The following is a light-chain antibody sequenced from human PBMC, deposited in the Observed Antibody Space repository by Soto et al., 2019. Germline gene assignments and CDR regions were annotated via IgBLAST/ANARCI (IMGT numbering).Light chain of an antibody. V-gene: IGKV3-15*01. CDR2: DAS. J-gene: IGKJ4*01. CDR3: QQCRNWPLT. CDR1: QNVYNY. Sequence: EIVMTQSPATLSASPGEGATLSCKAGQNVYNYLAWYQQRPGQPPRLLIYDASTRATGISARFSGSGYGTEFTLTISSLQYEDFAVYFCQQCRNWPLTFGGGTKVEIK.